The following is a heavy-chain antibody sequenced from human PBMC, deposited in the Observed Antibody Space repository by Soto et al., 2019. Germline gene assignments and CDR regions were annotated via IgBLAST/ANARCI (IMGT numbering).Heavy chain of an antibody. Sequence: VRLSCAASGFTVSSNYMSWVRQAPGKGLEWVSVIYSAGSTYYADSVKGRFTISRDNSKNTLYLQMNSLRAEDTAVYYCAKDLTEMVATPDNLFDYWGQGTLVTVSS. D-gene: IGHD5-12*01. J-gene: IGHJ4*02. CDR3: AKDLTEMVATPDNLFDY. CDR2: IYSAGST. CDR1: GFTVSSNY. V-gene: IGHV3-53*01.